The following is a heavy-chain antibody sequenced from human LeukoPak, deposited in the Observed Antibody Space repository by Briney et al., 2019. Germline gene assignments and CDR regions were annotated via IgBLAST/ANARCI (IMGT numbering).Heavy chain of an antibody. J-gene: IGHJ5*02. CDR1: GGSFSGYY. Sequence: SETLSLTCAVYGGSFSGYYWSWIRQPPGKGLEWIGEINHSGSTNYNPFPKSRVTISVDTSKNQFSLKLSSVTAADTAVYYCARGDDIGYCTNGVCPELNWFDPWGQGTLVTVSS. D-gene: IGHD2-8*01. CDR2: INHSGST. CDR3: ARGDDIGYCTNGVCPELNWFDP. V-gene: IGHV4-34*01.